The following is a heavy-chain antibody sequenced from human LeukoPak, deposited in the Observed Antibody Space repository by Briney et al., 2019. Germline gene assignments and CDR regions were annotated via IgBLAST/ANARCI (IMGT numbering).Heavy chain of an antibody. J-gene: IGHJ3*02. Sequence: GGSLRLSCAASGFTVSSNYMSWVRQAPGKGLEWVSVIYSGGSTYYADSVKGRFTISRDNSKNTLYLQMNSLRAEDTAVYYCARERRALYGDYPYDAFDIWGQGTMVTVSS. CDR1: GFTVSSNY. D-gene: IGHD4-17*01. CDR2: IYSGGST. CDR3: ARERRALYGDYPYDAFDI. V-gene: IGHV3-66*01.